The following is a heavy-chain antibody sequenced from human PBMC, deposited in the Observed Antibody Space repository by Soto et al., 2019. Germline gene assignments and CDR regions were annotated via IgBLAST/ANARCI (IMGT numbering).Heavy chain of an antibody. V-gene: IGHV1-69*06. CDR3: ARGGALSTSWYWGDGLDS. D-gene: IGHD2-2*01. CDR1: GNSFSSHA. J-gene: IGHJ4*02. CDR2: IIPVFGTP. Sequence: QVHLEQSGSEVKKSGSSVKVSCKASGNSFSSHAITWVRQAPGHGLEWMGGIIPVFGTPSYAQKFQGRVTITADKSTNTSYMDLRSLRAEDTAVYYCARGGALSTSWYWGDGLDSWGQGTQVTVSS.